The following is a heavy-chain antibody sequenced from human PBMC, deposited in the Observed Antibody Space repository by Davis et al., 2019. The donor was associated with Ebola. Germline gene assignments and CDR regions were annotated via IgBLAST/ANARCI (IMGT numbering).Heavy chain of an antibody. Sequence: AASVKASCKASGYTFTSYHLNWVRQAAGQGLEWMGWMDPNSGYARYVQKFQGRVTMTRDTSIDTAYLELNNLRSDDTAVYYCTRGPTGVIDYWGQGSLVTVSS. D-gene: IGHD3-10*01. CDR2: MDPNSGYA. CDR1: GYTFTSYH. V-gene: IGHV1-8*01. J-gene: IGHJ4*02. CDR3: TRGPTGVIDY.